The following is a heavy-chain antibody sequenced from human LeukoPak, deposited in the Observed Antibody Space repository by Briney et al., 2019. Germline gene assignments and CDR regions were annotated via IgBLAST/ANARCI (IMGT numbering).Heavy chain of an antibody. CDR2: ISSSSSSYI. Sequence: GGSLRLSCAASGFTFSSYSMNWVRQAPGKGLEWVSSISSSSSSYIYYADSVKGRFTISRDNAKNSLYLQMNSLRAEDTAVYYCARAGRWLRLGHYYYMDVWGKGTTVTVSS. CDR1: GFTFSSYS. D-gene: IGHD5-12*01. V-gene: IGHV3-21*01. J-gene: IGHJ6*03. CDR3: ARAGRWLRLGHYYYMDV.